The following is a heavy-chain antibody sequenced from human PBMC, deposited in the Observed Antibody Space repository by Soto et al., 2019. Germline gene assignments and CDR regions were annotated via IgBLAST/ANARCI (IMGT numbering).Heavy chain of an antibody. CDR3: AGMQDGALAY. CDR2: TYYRSKWYN. CDR1: GDSVSSNSAA. V-gene: IGHV6-1*01. J-gene: IGHJ4*02. Sequence: LSQTLSLTCAISGDSVSSNSAAWNWIRQSPSRGLEWLGRTYYRSKWYNEYAVSVKSRITIKPDTSKNQFSLQLNSVIPEDTAVYYCAGMQDGALAYWGQGTLVTVSS. D-gene: IGHD1-26*01.